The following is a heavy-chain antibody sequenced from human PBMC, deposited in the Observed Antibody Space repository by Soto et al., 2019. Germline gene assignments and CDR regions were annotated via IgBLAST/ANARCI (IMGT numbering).Heavy chain of an antibody. J-gene: IGHJ3*02. CDR3: ARDGRGLQGAFDI. CDR2: IIPNSGDT. Sequence: QVQLVQSGAEVKKPGASVEVSCKASGYTFNDHYMHWVRQAPGQGLEWMGWIIPNSGDTNYAEKFQGRVTMTRDTSISTFYMGLSSLRSDDTAVYYCARDGRGLQGAFDIWGRGTMVTVSS. V-gene: IGHV1-2*02. CDR1: GYTFNDHY. D-gene: IGHD2-15*01.